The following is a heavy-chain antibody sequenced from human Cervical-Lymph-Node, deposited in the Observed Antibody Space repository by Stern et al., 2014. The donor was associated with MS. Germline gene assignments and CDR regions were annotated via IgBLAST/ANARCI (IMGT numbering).Heavy chain of an antibody. CDR2: RTNVVST. CDR3: ARDTSAPERSDW. Sequence: VQLVESGGGVIQPGGSLRLSCTASGFNVSRDYMTWVRQAPGKGLEWVSLRTNVVSTVYTESWTGRFTISREDSKNTVYLHMTSLRAEDTAMYYCARDTSAPERSDWWGQGTLVTVSS. V-gene: IGHV3-53*01. J-gene: IGHJ4*02. D-gene: IGHD1-1*01. CDR1: GFNVSRDY.